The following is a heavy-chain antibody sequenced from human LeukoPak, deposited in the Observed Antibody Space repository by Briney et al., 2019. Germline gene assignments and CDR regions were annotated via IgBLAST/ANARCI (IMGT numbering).Heavy chain of an antibody. V-gene: IGHV1-18*01. CDR2: ISGYTGNT. Sequence: GASVKVSCKASGYTFSSYGISWVRQAPGQGLEWMGWISGYTGNTNYAQNLQGRVTMTTDTSTSTVYMELRSLRSDDTAVYYCARVAGTYRNYFDYWGQGTLVTVSS. CDR3: ARVAGTYRNYFDY. CDR1: GYTFSSYG. D-gene: IGHD6-19*01. J-gene: IGHJ4*02.